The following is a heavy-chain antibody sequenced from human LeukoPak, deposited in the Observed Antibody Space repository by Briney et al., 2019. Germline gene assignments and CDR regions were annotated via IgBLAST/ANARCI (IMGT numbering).Heavy chain of an antibody. CDR3: ARVAHFDRGMDV. J-gene: IGHJ6*02. D-gene: IGHD3-9*01. V-gene: IGHV3-48*04. CDR2: TSSGSSTI. CDR1: GFSFSSYS. Sequence: GGSLRLSCAASGFSFSSYSMKWVRQAPGKGLEWLSYTSSGSSTIYYADAGKGRFVISRDNTKKTLDLEMNSLRAEDTAVYFCARVAHFDRGMDVWGQGTTVIVSS.